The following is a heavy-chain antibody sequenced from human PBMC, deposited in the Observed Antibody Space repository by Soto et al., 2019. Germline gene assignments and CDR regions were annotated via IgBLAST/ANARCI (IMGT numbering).Heavy chain of an antibody. V-gene: IGHV1-18*01. J-gene: IGHJ4*02. D-gene: IGHD2-15*01. CDR3: ARDLVDIVVVVAAYYFDY. CDR2: ISAYNGNT. Sequence: ASVKVSCKASGYTFTSYGISWVRQAPGQGLEWMGWISAYNGNTNYAQKLQGRVTMTTDTSTSTAYMELRSLRSDDTAVYYCARDLVDIVVVVAAYYFDYWGQGTLVTVSS. CDR1: GYTFTSYG.